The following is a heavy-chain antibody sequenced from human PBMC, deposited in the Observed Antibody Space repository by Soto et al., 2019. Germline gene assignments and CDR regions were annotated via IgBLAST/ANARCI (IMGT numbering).Heavy chain of an antibody. D-gene: IGHD6-19*01. CDR2: IKQDGSEK. CDR1: GFTFSSYW. J-gene: IGHJ6*02. CDR3: ARVGEYSSGLYIYYYYYGMDV. V-gene: IGHV3-7*01. Sequence: QPGGSLRLSCAASGFTFSSYWMSWVRQAPGKGLEWVANIKQDGSEKYYVDSVKGRFTISRDNAKNSLYLQMNSLRAEDTAVYYCARVGEYSSGLYIYYYYYGMDVWGQGTTVTVSS.